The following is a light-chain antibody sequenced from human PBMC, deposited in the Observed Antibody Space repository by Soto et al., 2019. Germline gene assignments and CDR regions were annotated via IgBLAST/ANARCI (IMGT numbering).Light chain of an antibody. CDR1: QSVSNN. CDR3: QQRTNWPLT. J-gene: IGKJ4*01. CDR2: GAS. Sequence: EIVMTHSPATLSVSPGERATLSCRASQSVSNNLAWYQQKPGQAPRLLIYGASTRATAIPARFSGSGSGTEFTLTISSLQSEDFATYYCQQRTNWPLTFGGGTKVDIK. V-gene: IGKV3-15*01.